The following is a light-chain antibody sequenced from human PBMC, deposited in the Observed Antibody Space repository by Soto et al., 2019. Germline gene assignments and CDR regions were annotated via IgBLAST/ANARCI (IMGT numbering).Light chain of an antibody. Sequence: EIVMTQSPATLSLSPGERATLSCRASQSVSSNLAWYQQKPGQAPRLLIYGASNRATGIPARFSGSRSGTEFTLTISSLQSEDFAVYYCQQYNNWPPTFGRGTRLEIK. CDR3: QQYNNWPPT. V-gene: IGKV3-15*01. J-gene: IGKJ5*01. CDR2: GAS. CDR1: QSVSSN.